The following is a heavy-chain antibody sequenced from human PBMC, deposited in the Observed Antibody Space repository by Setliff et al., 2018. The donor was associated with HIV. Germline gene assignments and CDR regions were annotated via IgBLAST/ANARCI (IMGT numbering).Heavy chain of an antibody. Sequence: KTSETLSLTCTVSGASIISFSWSWIRQPAGKGLEWIGRFYSGGITSYNPSLKSRVTMSLDTSKNQFYLKLSSVTAADTAVYYCARGIAAAGIYYYYYMDVWGKGTTVTVSS. J-gene: IGHJ6*03. CDR1: GASIISFS. CDR3: ARGIAAAGIYYYYYMDV. V-gene: IGHV4-4*07. D-gene: IGHD6-13*01. CDR2: FYSGGIT.